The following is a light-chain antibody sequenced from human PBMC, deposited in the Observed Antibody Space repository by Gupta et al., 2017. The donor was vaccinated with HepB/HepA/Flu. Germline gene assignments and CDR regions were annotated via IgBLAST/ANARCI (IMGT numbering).Light chain of an antibody. CDR1: QSLLLSDGKTY. V-gene: IGKV2D-29*01. J-gene: IGKJ1*01. Sequence: DTVLTRTPLSLSVPPGQPTSISCKFSQSLLLSDGKTYLYWFLQRPGQPPHLLIYEVSNRCTGVPDRVSGSGSGTDFTLKIRRVEAEDGWVYYCMQSKHLPWTFGQGTKVEIK. CDR2: EVS. CDR3: MQSKHLPWT.